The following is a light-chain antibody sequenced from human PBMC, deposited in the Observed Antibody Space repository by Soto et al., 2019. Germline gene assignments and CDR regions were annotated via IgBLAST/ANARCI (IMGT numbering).Light chain of an antibody. CDR3: QQRSDWPRT. J-gene: IGKJ1*01. CDR2: DAS. Sequence: EIVLTQSPATLSLSPGERATLSCRASQSVSNSLAWYQRKPGQAPRLLIFDASNRATAIPARFSGSGSGTDFTLTISSLEPEDFAVYYCQQRSDWPRTFGQGTKVDIK. CDR1: QSVSNS. V-gene: IGKV3-11*01.